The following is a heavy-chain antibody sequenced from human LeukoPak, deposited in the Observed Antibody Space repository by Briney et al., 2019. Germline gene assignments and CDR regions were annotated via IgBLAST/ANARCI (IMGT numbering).Heavy chain of an antibody. Sequence: RASVKVSCKASGGTFSSYAISWVRQAPGQGLEWMGRIIPILGIANYAQKFQGRVTITADKSTSTAYMELSSLRSEDTAVYYCARDGCSGGSCSTSHWGQGTLVTVSS. J-gene: IGHJ4*02. D-gene: IGHD2-15*01. CDR2: IIPILGIA. CDR1: GGTFSSYA. CDR3: ARDGCSGGSCSTSH. V-gene: IGHV1-69*04.